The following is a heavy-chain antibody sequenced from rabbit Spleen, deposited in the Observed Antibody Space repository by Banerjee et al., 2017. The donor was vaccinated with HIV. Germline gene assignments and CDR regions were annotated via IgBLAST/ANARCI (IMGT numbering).Heavy chain of an antibody. CDR3: ARNAGYAGAGWTALKL. J-gene: IGHJ6*01. D-gene: IGHD4-2*01. V-gene: IGHV1S40*01. CDR1: GFSLSSYV. CDR2: IATGSAKT. Sequence: QSLEESGGDLVKPGASLTLTCTASGFSLSSYVMSWVRQAPGKGLEWIGFIATGSAKTYYASWAKGRFTISKTSSTTVTLQMTSLTAADTATYFCARNAGYAGAGWTALKLWGPGTLVTVS.